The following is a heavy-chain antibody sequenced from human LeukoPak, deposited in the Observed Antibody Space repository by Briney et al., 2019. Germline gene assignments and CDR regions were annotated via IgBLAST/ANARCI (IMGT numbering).Heavy chain of an antibody. CDR3: ARQHDSYYYYYIDV. CDR1: GYSISNGYY. V-gene: IGHV4-38-2*01. CDR2: LYHSDSA. J-gene: IGHJ6*03. Sequence: SETLSLTRAVSGYSISNGYYWVWIRQPPGRGLECIGSLYHSDSAYYNTSLRSRVSMSVDTSKNQFSLTLSFVTAADTAVYYCARQHDSYYYYYIDVWGSGTTVTVSS.